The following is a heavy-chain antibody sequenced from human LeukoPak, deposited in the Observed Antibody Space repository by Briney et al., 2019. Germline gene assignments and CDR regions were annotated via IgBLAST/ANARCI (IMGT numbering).Heavy chain of an antibody. CDR3: ARMNYDQPEPGGFDS. CDR2: IYYSGST. J-gene: IGHJ5*01. Sequence: SETLSLTCTVSGGSISSYYWSWIRQPPGKGLEWIGYIYYSGSTNYNPSLKSRVTISVDTSKNQFSLKLSSVTAADTAVYYCARMNYDQPEPGGFDSWGQGTLVTVSS. CDR1: GGSISSYY. V-gene: IGHV4-59*12. D-gene: IGHD3-3*01.